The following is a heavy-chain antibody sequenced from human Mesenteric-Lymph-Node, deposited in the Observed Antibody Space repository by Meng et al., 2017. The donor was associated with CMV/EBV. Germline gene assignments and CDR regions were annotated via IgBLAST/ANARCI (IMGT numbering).Heavy chain of an antibody. J-gene: IGHJ4*02. Sequence: KASGYTCTGYGISWVRQAHGQGLEWMGWISAYNGNTNYAQKLQGRVTMTTDTSTSTAYMELRSLRSDDTAVYYCARDTGIAAAAPGYWGQGTLVTVSS. CDR1: GYTCTGYG. D-gene: IGHD6-13*01. CDR3: ARDTGIAAAAPGY. V-gene: IGHV1-18*01. CDR2: ISAYNGNT.